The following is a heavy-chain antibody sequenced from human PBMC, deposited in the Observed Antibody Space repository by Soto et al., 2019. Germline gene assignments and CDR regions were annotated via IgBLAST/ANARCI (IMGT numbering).Heavy chain of an antibody. D-gene: IGHD6-25*01. CDR1: GGSISSGGYY. J-gene: IGHJ6*02. V-gene: IGHV4-31*03. CDR2: IYYSGST. CDR3: ARVSYSSDHRYYYYGMDV. Sequence: PSETLSLTCTVSGGSISSGGYYWGWIRQHPGKGLEWIGYIYYSGSTYYNPSLKSRVTISVDTSKNQFSPKLSSVTVADTAVYYCARVSYSSDHRYYYYGMDVWGQGTTVTVSS.